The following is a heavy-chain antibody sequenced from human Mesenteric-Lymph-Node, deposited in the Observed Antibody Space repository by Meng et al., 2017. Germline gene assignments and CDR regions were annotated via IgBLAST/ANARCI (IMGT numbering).Heavy chain of an antibody. CDR3: ARHNGGTYRFDC. CDR1: GDSVSSNSAA. D-gene: IGHD1-26*01. Sequence: ETLGPVLLNPSQSLSLRWASSGDSVSSNSAAWNWIRQSPSRGLEWLGRTYYRSKWYNDYAVSVKSRITINPDTSKNQFSLQLNSVTPEDTAVYYCARHNGGTYRFDCWGQGTLVTVSS. CDR2: TYYRSKWYN. V-gene: IGHV6-1*01. J-gene: IGHJ4*02.